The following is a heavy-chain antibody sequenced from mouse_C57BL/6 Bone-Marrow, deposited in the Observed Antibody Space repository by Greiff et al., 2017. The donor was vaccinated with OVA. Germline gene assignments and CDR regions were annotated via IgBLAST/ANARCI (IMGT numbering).Heavy chain of an antibody. CDR3: ARKYYYGSSYDY. Sequence: DVQLQESGPELVKPGASVKISCKASGYSFTGYYMNWVKQSPEKSLEWIGEINPSTGGTTYNQKFKAKATLTVDKSSSTAYMQLKSLTSEDSAVYYCARKYYYGSSYDYWGQGTTLTVSS. CDR1: GYSFTGYY. CDR2: INPSTGGT. D-gene: IGHD1-1*01. V-gene: IGHV1-42*01. J-gene: IGHJ2*01.